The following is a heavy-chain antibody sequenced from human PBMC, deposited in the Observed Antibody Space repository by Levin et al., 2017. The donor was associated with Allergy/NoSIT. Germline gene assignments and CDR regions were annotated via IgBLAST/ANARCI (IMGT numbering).Heavy chain of an antibody. Sequence: ASVKVSCKASGYTFTSYYVHWVRQAPGQGLEWMGVINPSGGSTTYAQKFQGRVSMTRDTSTSTVYMELSSLTSEDTALYYCARSFPATTGTIDYWGQGPLVTVSS. CDR1: GYTFTSYY. CDR2: INPSGGST. V-gene: IGHV1-46*01. D-gene: IGHD1-1*01. CDR3: ARSFPATTGTIDY. J-gene: IGHJ4*02.